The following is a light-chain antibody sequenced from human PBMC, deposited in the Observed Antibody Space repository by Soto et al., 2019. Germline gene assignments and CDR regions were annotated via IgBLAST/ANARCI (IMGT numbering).Light chain of an antibody. CDR1: QSISTW. J-gene: IGKJ1*01. Sequence: DIQITQSPSTLSASVGDRITINCPASQSISTWLAWYQQKPGKAPKLLIYKASNLESGVPSRFSGSGSQTDFTLTISSLQPDDFATYYCQQYNSYSWKFGQGTKVDIK. CDR2: KAS. V-gene: IGKV1-5*03. CDR3: QQYNSYSWK.